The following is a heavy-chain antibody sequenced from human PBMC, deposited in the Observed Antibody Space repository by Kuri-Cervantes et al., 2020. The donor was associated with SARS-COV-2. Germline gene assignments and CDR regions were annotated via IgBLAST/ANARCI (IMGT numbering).Heavy chain of an antibody. J-gene: IGHJ5*02. CDR1: GFTFSSYS. Sequence: GGSLRLSCAASGFTFSSYSMNWVRQAPGKGLEWVSSISSSSSYIYYADSVKGRFTISRDNAKNSLYLQMNSLRAEDTAVYYCASEDSGCYFRGRGMFDPWGQGTLVTVSS. CDR2: ISSSSSYI. D-gene: IGHD1-26*01. V-gene: IGHV3-21*01. CDR3: ASEDSGCYFRGRGMFDP.